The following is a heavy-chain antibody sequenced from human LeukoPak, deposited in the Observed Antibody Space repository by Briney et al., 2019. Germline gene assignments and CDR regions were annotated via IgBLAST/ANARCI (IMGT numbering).Heavy chain of an antibody. CDR3: ARRPTGCSGGSCSVYFDT. D-gene: IGHD2-15*01. CDR2: IYSGGNT. CDR1: GFTISANY. J-gene: IGHJ4*02. V-gene: IGHV3-53*01. Sequence: GGSLRLSCAASGFTISANYMSWVRQAPGKGLEWVTVIYSGGNTYYADSVKGRFTISRDNSKNTLYLQMNSLGVEDTAGYYCARRPTGCSGGSCSVYFDTWGLGTLVTVSS.